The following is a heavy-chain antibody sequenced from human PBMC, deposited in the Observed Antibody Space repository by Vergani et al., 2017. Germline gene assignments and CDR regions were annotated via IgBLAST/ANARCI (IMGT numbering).Heavy chain of an antibody. CDR2: ISSSSSYI. J-gene: IGHJ6*02. V-gene: IGHV3-21*01. Sequence: EVQLVESGGGLVKPGGSLRLSCAASGFTFSSYSMNWVRQAPGKGLEWVSSISSSSSYIYYADSVKGRFTISRDNAKNSLYLQMNSLRAEDTAVYYCARGVIVVVPAALYYYYGMDVWGQGTTVTVSS. CDR1: GFTFSSYS. D-gene: IGHD2-2*01. CDR3: ARGVIVVVPAALYYYYGMDV.